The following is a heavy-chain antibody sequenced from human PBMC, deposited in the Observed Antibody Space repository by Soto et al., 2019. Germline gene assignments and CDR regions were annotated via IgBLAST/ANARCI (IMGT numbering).Heavy chain of an antibody. V-gene: IGHV4-31*03. J-gene: IGHJ5*02. D-gene: IGHD2-2*01. CDR2: IYYSGST. CDR3: ARERPAATTGRFDP. Sequence: QVQLQESGPGLVKPSQTLSLTCTVSGGSISSGGYYWSWIRQHPGKGLEWIGYIYYSGSTYYNPSIKSRVTISVDTSKNQFSLKLSSVTAADTAVYYCARERPAATTGRFDPWGQGTLVTVSS. CDR1: GGSISSGGYY.